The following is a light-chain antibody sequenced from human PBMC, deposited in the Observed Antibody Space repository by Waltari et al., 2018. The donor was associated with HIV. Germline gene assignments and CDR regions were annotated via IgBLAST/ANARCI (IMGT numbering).Light chain of an antibody. V-gene: IGKV1-39*01. CDR3: QQSYSPPPIT. Sequence: DIQLTQSPSSLSASVGDRVTITCRASESINIHLNWYQQKPGKAPNLLIYHASTLQSGVPSRFSGGGSGTDFTLAISSLQPEDFATYYCQQSYSPPPITFGQGTRLEIK. J-gene: IGKJ5*01. CDR2: HAS. CDR1: ESINIH.